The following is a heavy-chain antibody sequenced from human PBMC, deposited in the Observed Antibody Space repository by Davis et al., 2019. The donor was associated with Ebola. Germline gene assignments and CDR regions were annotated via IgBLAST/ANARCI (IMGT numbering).Heavy chain of an antibody. CDR3: AREDYDFWSGYYGSNNWFDP. J-gene: IGHJ5*02. CDR1: GFTFSSYA. V-gene: IGHV3-11*01. D-gene: IGHD3-3*01. Sequence: PGGSLRLSCAASGFTFSSYAMSWIRQAPGKGLEWVSYISSSGSTIYYADSVKGRFTISRDNAKNSLYLQMNSLRAEDTAAYYCAREDYDFWSGYYGSNNWFDPWGQGTLVTVSS. CDR2: ISSSGSTI.